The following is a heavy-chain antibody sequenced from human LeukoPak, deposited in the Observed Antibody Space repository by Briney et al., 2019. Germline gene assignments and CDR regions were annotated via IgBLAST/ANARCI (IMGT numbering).Heavy chain of an antibody. J-gene: IGHJ5*02. CDR1: GGSIRNYG. CDR3: ARALRFFEWFDP. CDR2: IYYSGGT. Sequence: PSETLSLTCTVSGGSIRNYGWSWIRQPPGKGLECIGYIYYSGGTNYNPSLKSRVTISIDTSKNQFSLKLSSVTAADTAVYYCARALRFFEWFDPWGQGTLVTVSS. V-gene: IGHV4-59*01. D-gene: IGHD3-3*01.